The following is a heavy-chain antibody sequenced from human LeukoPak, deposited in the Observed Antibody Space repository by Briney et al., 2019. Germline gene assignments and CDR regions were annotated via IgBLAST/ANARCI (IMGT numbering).Heavy chain of an antibody. CDR3: AKGSHGLDY. CDR1: GFTFSSYG. CDR2: ISYDGSNK. D-gene: IGHD1-26*01. Sequence: PGGSLRLSCAASGFTFSSYGMHWVRQAPGKGXEWVAVISYDGSNKYYADSVKGRFTISRDNSKNTLYLQMNSLRAEDTAVYYCAKGSHGLDYWGQGTLVTVSS. J-gene: IGHJ4*02. V-gene: IGHV3-30*18.